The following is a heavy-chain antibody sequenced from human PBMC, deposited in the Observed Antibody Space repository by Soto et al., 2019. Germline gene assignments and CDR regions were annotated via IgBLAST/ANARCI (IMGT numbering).Heavy chain of an antibody. CDR3: ARSLVNGTYEAFDI. Sequence: EVYLTQSGAEVKKPGESLKISCKGSGYNFNRYWIGWVRQSPGKGLEWMGVIYPGDSDTRYSPSLQCQVTISADKSSSAAYLQWSSLQASDTATYYCARSLVNGTYEAFDIWGQGTMVTVSS. V-gene: IGHV5-51*03. J-gene: IGHJ3*02. D-gene: IGHD2-8*01. CDR1: GYNFNRYW. CDR2: IYPGDSDT.